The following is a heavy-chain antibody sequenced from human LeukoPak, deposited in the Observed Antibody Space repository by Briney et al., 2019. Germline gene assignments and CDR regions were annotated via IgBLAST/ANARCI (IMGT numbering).Heavy chain of an antibody. CDR3: AKRTMTTKTFDY. J-gene: IGHJ4*02. V-gene: IGHV3-23*01. CDR1: GFTFSSYA. D-gene: IGHD4-17*01. CDR2: ISASGGNT. Sequence: GASLRLSCAASGFTFSSYAMSWVRQAPGKGLEWVSGISASGGNTNYADSVKGRFTISRDNSKNTLYLQMNSLRAEDTAVYFCAKRTMTTKTFDYWGQGALVTVSS.